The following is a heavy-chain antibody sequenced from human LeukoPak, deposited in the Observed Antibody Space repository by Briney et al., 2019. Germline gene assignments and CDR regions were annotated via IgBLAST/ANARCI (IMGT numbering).Heavy chain of an antibody. CDR1: GFVVSGNY. D-gene: IGHD6-19*01. CDR2: IYSGGTT. Sequence: PGGSLRLSCAASGFVVSGNYMSWVRQTPGKGLEWISVIYSGGTTYYADSVKGRFTTSRDDAGNTLGLQMNSLRVEDTAVYYCARAAGPSGHWGPGTLVIVSS. J-gene: IGHJ4*02. V-gene: IGHV3-66*01. CDR3: ARAAGPSGH.